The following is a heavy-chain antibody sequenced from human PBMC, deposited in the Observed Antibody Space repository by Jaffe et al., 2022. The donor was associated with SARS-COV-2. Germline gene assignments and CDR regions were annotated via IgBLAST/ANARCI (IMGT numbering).Heavy chain of an antibody. V-gene: IGHV3-21*01. CDR1: GFTFSSYS. D-gene: IGHD3-10*01. J-gene: IGHJ4*02. Sequence: EVQLVESGGGLVKPGGSLRLSCAASGFTFSSYSMNWVRQAPGKGLEWVSSISGSSSYIYYADSVKGRFTISRDNAKNSLYLQMNSLRAEDTAVYYCATSTYGYFDYWGQGTLVTVSS. CDR3: ATSTYGYFDY. CDR2: ISGSSSYI.